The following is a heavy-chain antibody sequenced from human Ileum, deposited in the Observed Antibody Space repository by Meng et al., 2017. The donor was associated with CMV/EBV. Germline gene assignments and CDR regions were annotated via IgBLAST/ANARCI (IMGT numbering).Heavy chain of an antibody. J-gene: IGHJ4*02. D-gene: IGHD6-6*01. CDR2: IHDSGST. CDR1: GDPSSSGHYY. Sequence: QVPLQGPGPGPVKPSQTLSLPSTFSGDPSSSGHYYWSWIRQTPGKGLEWIGHIHDSGSTYYNPSLQSRVTISVDTSKNQFSLKLSSVTAADTAVYYCARVWGIAVRPLDYWGQGTLVTVSS. CDR3: ARVWGIAVRPLDY. V-gene: IGHV4-30-4*01.